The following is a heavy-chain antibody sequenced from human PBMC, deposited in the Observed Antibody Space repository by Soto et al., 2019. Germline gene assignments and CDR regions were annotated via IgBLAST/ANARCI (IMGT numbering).Heavy chain of an antibody. V-gene: IGHV3-15*01. J-gene: IGHJ4*02. CDR3: ITETADYISMEPY. CDR2: IRSKTDGGTT. Sequence: PGGSLRLSCTASRFTFSNAWMSWVRQAPGKGLEWVGRIRSKTDGGTTNYGAPVKDRFTISRDDSKNTLYLQMNSLKTEDSAVYYCITETADYISMEPYWGQGTLVTVSS. D-gene: IGHD3-16*01. CDR1: RFTFSNAW.